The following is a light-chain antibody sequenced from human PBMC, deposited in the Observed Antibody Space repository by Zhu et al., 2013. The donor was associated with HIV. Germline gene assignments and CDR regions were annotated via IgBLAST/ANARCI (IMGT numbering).Light chain of an antibody. Sequence: EIVLTQFPGTLSLSPGQGATLSCRASQSISSSSLAWYQQKPGQAPRLLIFGASSRATDIPERFSGSGSGTDFTLTINRLEPEDSAPYYCQQYATSPRTFGQGTKVEIK. J-gene: IGKJ1*01. CDR2: GAS. CDR3: QQYATSPRT. V-gene: IGKV3-20*01. CDR1: QSISSSS.